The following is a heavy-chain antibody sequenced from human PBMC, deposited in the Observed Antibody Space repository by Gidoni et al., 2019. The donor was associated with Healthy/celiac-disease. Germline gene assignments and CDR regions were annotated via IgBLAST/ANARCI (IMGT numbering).Heavy chain of an antibody. CDR1: GFTCGDYA. V-gene: IGHV3-49*04. Sequence: EVQLVEYGGGLVQPGRSLRLYCTASGFTCGDYARSWVRKAPGKGLEWVGFISSTANGGTTEYAASVKGRFTISRDESKSSAYLQMNSLKTEDTAVYYCTMALLGYCSSTSWYLFDYWGQGTLVTVSS. CDR2: ISSTANGGTT. D-gene: IGHD2-2*01. J-gene: IGHJ4*02. CDR3: TMALLGYCSSTSWYLFDY.